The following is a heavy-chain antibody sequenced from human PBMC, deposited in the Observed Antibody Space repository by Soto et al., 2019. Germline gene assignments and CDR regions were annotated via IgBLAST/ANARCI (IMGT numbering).Heavy chain of an antibody. CDR2: FDPEDGET. J-gene: IGHJ5*02. D-gene: IGHD3-10*01. CDR3: ATALPRGSGSYYNSWNWFDP. Sequence: GASVKVSCKVSGYTLTELSRHWVRQAPGKGLEWMGGFDPEDGETIYAQKFQGRVTMTEDTSTDTAYMELSSLRSEDTAVYYCATALPRGSGSYYNSWNWFDPWGQGTLVTVSS. V-gene: IGHV1-24*01. CDR1: GYTLTELS.